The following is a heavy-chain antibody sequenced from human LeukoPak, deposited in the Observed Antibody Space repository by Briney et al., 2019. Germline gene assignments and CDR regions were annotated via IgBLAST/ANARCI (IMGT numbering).Heavy chain of an antibody. CDR3: ARDPFECSATSCHYFY. V-gene: IGHV4-34*01. CDR2: INHSGIT. CDR1: GGSFSGYY. J-gene: IGHJ4*02. D-gene: IGHD2-2*01. Sequence: PSETLSLTCAVYGGSFSGYYWSWIRQPPGKGLEWIGEINHSGITNYNPSLKSRVTISVDTSNNQFSLKLSSVTAADTAVYYCARDPFECSATSCHYFYWGQGTPVTVSS.